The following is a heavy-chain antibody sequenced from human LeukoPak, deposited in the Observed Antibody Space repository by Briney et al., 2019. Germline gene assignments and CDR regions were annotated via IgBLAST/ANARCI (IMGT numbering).Heavy chain of an antibody. CDR1: GFTFSSYA. J-gene: IGHJ6*02. CDR2: ISGSGGST. Sequence: GGSLRLSCAASGFTFSSYAMSWVRQAPGKGLEWVSAISGSGGSTYYADSVKGRFTISRDNAKNSLYLQMNSLRAEDTAVYYCARDDYCSSISCYTGRGVGYYYGMDVWGQGTTVTVSS. CDR3: ARDDYCSSISCYTGRGVGYYYGMDV. D-gene: IGHD2-2*02. V-gene: IGHV3-23*01.